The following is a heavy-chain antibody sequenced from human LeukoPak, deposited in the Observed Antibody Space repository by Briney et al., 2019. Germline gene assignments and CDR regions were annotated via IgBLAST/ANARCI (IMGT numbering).Heavy chain of an antibody. J-gene: IGHJ6*02. CDR2: IKNDGTVK. CDR1: GFTFSYHW. V-gene: IGHV3-7*03. Sequence: SGGSLRLSCAASGFTFSYHWMTWVRQAPGKGLEWVANIKNDGTVKNYVDSVKGRFTISRDNAKNSLYLQMNSLRAEDTALYHCARFFGVVINYRYYYYGMDVWGQGTTVTVSS. CDR3: ARFFGVVINYRYYYYGMDV. D-gene: IGHD3-3*01.